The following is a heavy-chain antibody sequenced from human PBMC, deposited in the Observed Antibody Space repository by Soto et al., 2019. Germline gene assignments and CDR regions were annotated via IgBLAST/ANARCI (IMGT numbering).Heavy chain of an antibody. J-gene: IGHJ4*02. D-gene: IGHD1-26*01. CDR3: AKDLRGSYAQEDY. CDR2: ISGSGGST. V-gene: IGHV3-23*01. CDR1: GFTFSSYA. Sequence: PGGSLRLSCAASGFTFSSYAMSWVRQAPGKGLEWVSAISGSGGSTYYADSVKGRFTVSRDNSKNTLYLQMNSLRAEDTAVYYCAKDLRGSYAQEDYWGQGTLVTVSS.